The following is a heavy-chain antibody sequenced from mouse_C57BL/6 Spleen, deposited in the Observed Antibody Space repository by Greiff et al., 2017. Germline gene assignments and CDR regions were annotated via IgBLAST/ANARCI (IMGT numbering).Heavy chain of an antibody. J-gene: IGHJ1*03. CDR1: GYTFTSYW. V-gene: IGHV1-52*01. D-gene: IGHD1-3*01. Sequence: QVQLQQPGAELVRPGSSVKLSCKASGYTFTSYWMHWVKQRPIQGLEWIGNIDPSDSETHYNQKFKDKATLTVDKSSSTAYIQLSSLTSEDSAVYYCARGGSSYWYFDVWGTGTTVTVSS. CDR2: IDPSDSET. CDR3: ARGGSSYWYFDV.